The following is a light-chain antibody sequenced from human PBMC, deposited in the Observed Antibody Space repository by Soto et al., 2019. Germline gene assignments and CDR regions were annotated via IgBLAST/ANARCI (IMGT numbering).Light chain of an antibody. Sequence: QSALTQPASVSGSPGQSITISCTGTSSDVGNFNLVSWYQQHPGKAPKLIIYEVSKRPSGVSNRFSGSKSDNTASLTISGLQAEDEADYYCCSYAGSITPYVFGTGTKLTVL. CDR3: CSYAGSITPYV. V-gene: IGLV2-23*02. CDR2: EVS. CDR1: SSDVGNFNL. J-gene: IGLJ1*01.